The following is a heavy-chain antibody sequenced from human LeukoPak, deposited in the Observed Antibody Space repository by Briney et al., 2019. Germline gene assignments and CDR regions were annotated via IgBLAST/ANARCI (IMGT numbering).Heavy chain of an antibody. CDR3: ARVGPSAFDI. V-gene: IGHV4-34*01. J-gene: IGHJ3*02. CDR2: INHSGST. Sequence: SETLPLTCAVYGGSFSGYYWSWIRQPPGKGLEWIGEINHSGSTNYNPSLKSRVTTSVDTSKNQFSLKLSSVTAADTAVYYCARVGPSAFDIWGQGTMVTVCS. CDR1: GGSFSGYY.